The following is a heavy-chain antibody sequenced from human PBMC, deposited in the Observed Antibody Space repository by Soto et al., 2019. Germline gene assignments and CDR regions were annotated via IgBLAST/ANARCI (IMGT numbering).Heavy chain of an antibody. CDR3: GRCSSTSCHLGSDY. V-gene: IGHV3-30-3*01. D-gene: IGHD2-2*01. J-gene: IGHJ4*02. CDR2: ISSDGSNK. Sequence: PGGSLRLSCAASGFTFSSYAMNWVRQAPGKGLEWVALISSDGSNKYYADSVKGRFTISRDSSENTLYLQMNTLRAADTAVYYCGRCSSTSCHLGSDYWGQGTLVTVSS. CDR1: GFTFSSYA.